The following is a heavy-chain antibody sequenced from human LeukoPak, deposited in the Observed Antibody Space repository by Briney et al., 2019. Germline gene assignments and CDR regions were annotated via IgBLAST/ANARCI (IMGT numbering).Heavy chain of an antibody. CDR1: GFTFSSYA. J-gene: IGHJ4*02. CDR3: ARVRYCSGGSCYWFDY. V-gene: IGHV3-30-3*01. D-gene: IGHD2-15*01. Sequence: PGRSLRLSCAASGFTFSSYAMHWVRQAPGKGLEWVAVISYDGSNKYYADSVKGRFTISRDNAKNSLYLQMNSLRAEDTAVYYCARVRYCSGGSCYWFDYWGQGTLVTVSS. CDR2: ISYDGSNK.